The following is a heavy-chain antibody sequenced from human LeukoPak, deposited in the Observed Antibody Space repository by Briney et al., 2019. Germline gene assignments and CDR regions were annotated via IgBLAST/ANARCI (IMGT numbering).Heavy chain of an antibody. Sequence: SAKVSCKASGGTFSSYAISWVRQAPGQGLEWMGGIIPIFGTANYAQKFQGRVTITADESTSTAYMELSSLRSEDTAVYYCASSGGSDWLSGLYYFDYWGQGTLVTVSS. CDR3: ASSGGSDWLSGLYYFDY. J-gene: IGHJ4*02. CDR2: IIPIFGTA. D-gene: IGHD3-9*01. V-gene: IGHV1-69*13. CDR1: GGTFSSYA.